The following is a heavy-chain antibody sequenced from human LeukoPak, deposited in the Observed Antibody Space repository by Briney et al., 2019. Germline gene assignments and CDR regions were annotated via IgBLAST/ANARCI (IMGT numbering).Heavy chain of an antibody. CDR2: IYYSGSP. D-gene: IGHD4-17*01. CDR1: GGSIRSYY. CDR3: ARVTDDYGDYGKGDYFDY. V-gene: IGHV4-59*12. J-gene: IGHJ4*02. Sequence: SETLSLTCTVSGGSIRSYYWSWIRQPPGKGLEWVGYIYYSGSPNYNPSLKSRVTISVDTSKNQFSLKLSSVTAADTAVYYCARVTDDYGDYGKGDYFDYWGQGTLVTVSS.